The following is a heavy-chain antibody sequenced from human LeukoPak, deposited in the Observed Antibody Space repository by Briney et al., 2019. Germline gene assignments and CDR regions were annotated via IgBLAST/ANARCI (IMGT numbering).Heavy chain of an antibody. J-gene: IGHJ2*01. CDR3: ARQTSTVANWYFDL. CDR2: IYYTGST. V-gene: IGHV4-39*01. CDR1: GGSITSSSYY. D-gene: IGHD4-23*01. Sequence: SETLSLTCTVSGGSITSSSYYWGWFRQPPGKGLEWIGSIYYTGSTYYNPSLRSRVTISVDTSKNQCSLRLSSVTAADTAVYYCARQTSTVANWYFDLWGRGTLVTVSS.